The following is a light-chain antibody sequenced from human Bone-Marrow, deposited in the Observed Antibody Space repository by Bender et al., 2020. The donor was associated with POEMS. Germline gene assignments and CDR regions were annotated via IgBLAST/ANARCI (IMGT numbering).Light chain of an antibody. CDR2: SSS. J-gene: IGLJ1*01. CDR1: SSNIGRNA. Sequence: QSVLTQPPSASGTPGQRVTIPCSGSSSNIGRNAVNWYQQFPGTAPKLLIYSSSQRPSGVPDRFSGSKSGTSASLAISGLQSDDEAEYFCAVWDDNLNGLYVFGPGTKVTVV. CDR3: AVWDDNLNGLYV. V-gene: IGLV1-44*01.